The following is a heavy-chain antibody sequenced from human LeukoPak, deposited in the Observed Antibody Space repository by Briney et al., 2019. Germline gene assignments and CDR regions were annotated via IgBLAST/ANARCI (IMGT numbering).Heavy chain of an antibody. CDR1: GASISSSAYS. Sequence: PSETLSFTCTVSGASISSSAYSWGWIRQPPGKGLVWVASIGGSNYYRGSTYYNPSLKSRVTIHVDTSKDQFSLKLSSVTAADTAVYYCARLETSVTEHNWFDPWGQGTLVTVSS. V-gene: IGHV4-39*01. CDR3: ARLETSVTEHNWFDP. J-gene: IGHJ5*02. D-gene: IGHD2-21*02. CDR2: IGGSNYYRGST.